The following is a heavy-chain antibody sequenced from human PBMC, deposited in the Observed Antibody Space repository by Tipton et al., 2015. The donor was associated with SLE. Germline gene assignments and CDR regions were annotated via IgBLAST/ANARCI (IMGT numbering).Heavy chain of an antibody. V-gene: IGHV4-61*02. CDR3: AQADGDY. CDR1: GGSISSGSYY. Sequence: LRLSCTVSGGSISSGSYYWSWIRQPAGKGLEWIGRIYTSGSTNYNPSLKSRVTISVDTSKNQFSLKLSSVTAADTAVYYCAQADGDYWGQGTLVTVSS. CDR2: IYTSGST. J-gene: IGHJ4*02. D-gene: IGHD6-13*01.